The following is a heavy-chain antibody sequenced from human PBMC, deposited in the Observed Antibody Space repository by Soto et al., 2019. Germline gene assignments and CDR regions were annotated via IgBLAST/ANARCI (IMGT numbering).Heavy chain of an antibody. V-gene: IGHV4-30-4*01. CDR2: IYYSGST. Sequence: PSETLSLTCTVSGGSISSGDYYWSWIRQPPGKGLEWIGYIYYSGSTYYNPPLKSRVTISVDTSENQFSLKLSSVTAADTAVYYCARVAVAGLYYFDYWGQGTLVTVSS. CDR1: GGSISSGDYY. D-gene: IGHD6-19*01. CDR3: ARVAVAGLYYFDY. J-gene: IGHJ4*02.